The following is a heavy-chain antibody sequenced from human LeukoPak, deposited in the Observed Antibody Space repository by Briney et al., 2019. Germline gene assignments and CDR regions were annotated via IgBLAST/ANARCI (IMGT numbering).Heavy chain of an antibody. J-gene: IGHJ4*02. Sequence: GGSLRLSCAASGFTFSSYNMNWVRQAPGKGLEWVGRIKSKTEGETTEYGAPVKGRFTISRDDSKNTVYLNMNSLKIEDTGVYFCTTGSKNWGQGTLVTVSS. CDR2: IKSKTEGETT. CDR3: TTGSKN. V-gene: IGHV3-15*01. CDR1: GFTFSSYN.